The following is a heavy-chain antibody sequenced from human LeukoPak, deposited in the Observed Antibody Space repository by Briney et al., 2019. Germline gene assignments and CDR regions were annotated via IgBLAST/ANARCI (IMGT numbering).Heavy chain of an antibody. Sequence: SLRLSCAASGFTFSDHYMDWVRQAPGKGLEWVGRTRNKANSYTTEYAASVKGRFTISRDDSKNSLYLQMNSLKTEDTAVYYCARAGRSGSYADYWGQGTLVTVHS. D-gene: IGHD1-26*01. CDR3: ARAGRSGSYADY. CDR1: GFTFSDHY. V-gene: IGHV3-72*01. J-gene: IGHJ4*02. CDR2: TRNKANSYTT.